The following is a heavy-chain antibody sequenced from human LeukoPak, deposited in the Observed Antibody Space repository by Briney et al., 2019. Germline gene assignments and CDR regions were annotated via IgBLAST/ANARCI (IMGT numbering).Heavy chain of an antibody. CDR2: IYSGGNT. Sequence: GGSLRLSCAASGFTVSSNYMSWVRQVPGKGLEWVSVIYSGGNTYYADSVKGRFTISRDNSKNTLYLQMNSLRAEDTAVYYCARLYSPLWGQGTLVTVSS. V-gene: IGHV3-53*01. CDR3: ARLYSPL. D-gene: IGHD5-12*01. CDR1: GFTVSSNY. J-gene: IGHJ4*02.